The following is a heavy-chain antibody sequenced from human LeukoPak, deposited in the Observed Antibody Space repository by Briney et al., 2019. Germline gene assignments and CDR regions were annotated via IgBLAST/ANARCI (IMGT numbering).Heavy chain of an antibody. D-gene: IGHD5-18*01. CDR3: ARQLEGYSYGFVARDY. V-gene: IGHV5-51*01. Sequence: GASPKISCKGSGYSFTSYWIGWVRQMPGKGLEWMGIIYPGDSDTRYSPSFQGQVTISADKSISTAYLQWSSLKASDTAMYYCARQLEGYSYGFVARDYWGQGTLVTVSS. CDR2: IYPGDSDT. J-gene: IGHJ4*02. CDR1: GYSFTSYW.